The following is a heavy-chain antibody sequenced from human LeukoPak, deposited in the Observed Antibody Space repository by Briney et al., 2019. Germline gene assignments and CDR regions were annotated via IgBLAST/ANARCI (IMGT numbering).Heavy chain of an antibody. J-gene: IGHJ4*02. CDR2: IRYDGSNK. D-gene: IGHD3-22*01. V-gene: IGHV3-30*02. Sequence: GGSLRLSCAASGFTFSSYGMHWVRQAPGKGLEWVAFIRYDGSNKYYADSVKGRFTISRDNSKNTLYLQMNSLRAEDAAVYYCAKDRRIRSGYYPFDYWGQGTLVTVSS. CDR1: GFTFSSYG. CDR3: AKDRRIRSGYYPFDY.